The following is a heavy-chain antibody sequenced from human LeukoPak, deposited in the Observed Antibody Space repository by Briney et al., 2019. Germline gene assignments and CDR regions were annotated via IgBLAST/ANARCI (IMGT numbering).Heavy chain of an antibody. Sequence: GGSLRLSCAASGFTFSSYAMSWVRQAPGKGLEWVSAISGSGGSTYYADSVKGRFTISRDNSKNTLYLQMNSLRAEDTAVYYCAKRRGLELTYYYHMDVWGKGTTVTVSS. V-gene: IGHV3-23*01. CDR2: ISGSGGST. D-gene: IGHD1-7*01. J-gene: IGHJ6*03. CDR1: GFTFSSYA. CDR3: AKRRGLELTYYYHMDV.